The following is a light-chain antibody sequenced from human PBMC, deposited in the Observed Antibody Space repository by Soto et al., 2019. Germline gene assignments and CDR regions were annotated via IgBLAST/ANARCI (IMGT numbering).Light chain of an antibody. CDR2: DAS. Sequence: DIQMTQSPSTLSASVGDRVTITCRASQSISGWLAWYQQKPGKAPNLLIADASSLESGVPSRFSGSGSGTEFTLTISGLQPDDFSTYYCQQYSSYSSFGQGTKLEIK. CDR1: QSISGW. J-gene: IGKJ2*01. CDR3: QQYSSYSS. V-gene: IGKV1-5*01.